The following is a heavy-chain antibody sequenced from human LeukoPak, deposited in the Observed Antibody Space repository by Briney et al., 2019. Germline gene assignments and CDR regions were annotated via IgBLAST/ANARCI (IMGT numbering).Heavy chain of an antibody. CDR3: VGSTVTSPFDY. CDR2: INHSGST. J-gene: IGHJ4*02. CDR1: GGSFSGYY. Sequence: SETLSLTCAVYGGSFSGYYWSWIRQPPGKGLEWIGEINHSGSTNYNPSLKSRVTISVDTSKNQFSLKLSSVTAADTAVYYCVGSTVTSPFDYWGQGTLVTVSS. D-gene: IGHD4-17*01. V-gene: IGHV4-34*01.